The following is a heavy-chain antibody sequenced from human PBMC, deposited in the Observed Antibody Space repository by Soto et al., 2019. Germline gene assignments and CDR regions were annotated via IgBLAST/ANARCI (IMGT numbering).Heavy chain of an antibody. Sequence: GGSLRLSCAASGFTVSSNYMSWVRQAPGKGLEWVSFIGVSSGPMFYADSVKGRFTISRDNARNSLFLQMDSLRAEDTAVYYCVRDWSHALDYWGLGILVTVSS. CDR2: IGVSSGPM. J-gene: IGHJ4*02. V-gene: IGHV3-48*01. CDR3: VRDWSHALDY. CDR1: GFTVSSNY.